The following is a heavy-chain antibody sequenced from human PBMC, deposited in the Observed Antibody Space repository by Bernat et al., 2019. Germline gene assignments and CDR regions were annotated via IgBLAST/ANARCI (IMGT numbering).Heavy chain of an antibody. CDR2: IRGSGSNT. J-gene: IGHJ4*02. CDR1: GFTFSSYA. Sequence: EVQLVESGGGLVQPGGSLRLSCAASGFTFSSYAMSWVRQAPGKGLEWVSAIRGSGSNTYYADSVKGRFTISRDNSKNTLYLQMNSLRAEDTAVYYCAKDSDPYSNRVGLFDYWGQGTLVTVSS. D-gene: IGHD4-11*01. V-gene: IGHV3-23*04. CDR3: AKDSDPYSNRVGLFDY.